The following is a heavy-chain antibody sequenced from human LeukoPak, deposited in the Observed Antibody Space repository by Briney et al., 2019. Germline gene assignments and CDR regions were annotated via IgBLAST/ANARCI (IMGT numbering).Heavy chain of an antibody. CDR3: ARVGSSGYNHYFDY. Sequence: PGGSLRLSCAASGFTFSSYSMNWVRQAPGKGLEWVLSISSSSSYIYYADSVKGRFTISRDNAKNSLYLQMNSLRAEDTAVYYCARVGSSGYNHYFDYWGQGTLVTVSS. D-gene: IGHD3-22*01. CDR2: ISSSSSYI. CDR1: GFTFSSYS. V-gene: IGHV3-21*03. J-gene: IGHJ4*02.